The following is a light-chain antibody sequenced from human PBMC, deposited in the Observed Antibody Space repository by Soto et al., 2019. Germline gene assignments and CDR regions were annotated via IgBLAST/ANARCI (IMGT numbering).Light chain of an antibody. J-gene: IGLJ1*01. CDR2: DVS. CDR3: SAYTSSSTPYV. Sequence: QSALTQPASVSGSPGQSITISCTGTNSNIGGYTYVSWYQQHPGKAPKLMIYDVSNRPSGVSNRFSGSKSGTTASLTISGLQAEDEADYYCSAYTSSSTPYVFGTGTKLTVL. CDR1: NSNIGGYTY. V-gene: IGLV2-14*03.